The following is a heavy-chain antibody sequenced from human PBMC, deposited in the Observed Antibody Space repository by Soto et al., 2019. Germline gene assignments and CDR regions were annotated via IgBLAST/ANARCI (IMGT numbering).Heavy chain of an antibody. CDR1: GFTVSSNY. V-gene: IGHV3-53*01. J-gene: IGHJ1*01. CDR2: FYSGAGT. CDR3: ARTPYYSGSGTLQYFER. Sequence: EVQLVESGGSLIQPGGSLRLSCAASGFTVSSNYMSWVRQAPGKGLEWVSVFYSGAGTYYADSVKGRFIISRDDSKNTLYLQMNSLGAEDTAVYYCARTPYYSGSGTLQYFERWGQGTLVTVSS. D-gene: IGHD3-10*01.